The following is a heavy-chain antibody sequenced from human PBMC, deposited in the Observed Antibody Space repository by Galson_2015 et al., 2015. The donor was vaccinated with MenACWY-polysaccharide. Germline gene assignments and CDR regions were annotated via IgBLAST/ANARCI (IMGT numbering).Heavy chain of an antibody. CDR3: ARDGDNDLPLDY. D-gene: IGHD2-21*01. J-gene: IGHJ4*02. CDR1: GFSFRHYG. Sequence: SLRLSCAASGFSFRHYGLHWVRQAPGKGLEWVAVTSYDGTNKSYAESVKGRFTISRDNSKNTLFLQMYSLRAEDTALYYCARDGDNDLPLDYWGQGTLVTVSS. V-gene: IGHV3-30-3*01. CDR2: TSYDGTNK.